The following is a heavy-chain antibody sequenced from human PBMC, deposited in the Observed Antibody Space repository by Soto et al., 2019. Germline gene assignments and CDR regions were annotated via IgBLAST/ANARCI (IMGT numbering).Heavy chain of an antibody. CDR2: IYHSGST. D-gene: IGHD3-10*01. V-gene: IGHV4-4*02. CDR1: AGSISSSNW. J-gene: IGHJ4*02. Sequence: KASETLSVTCAISAGSISSSNWWRWVRQPPGKGLEWIGEIYHSGSTNYNPSLKSRVTISVDKSKNQFSLKLSSVTAADTAVYYCARDSYGSGSYYFDYWGQGTLVTVSS. CDR3: ARDSYGSGSYYFDY.